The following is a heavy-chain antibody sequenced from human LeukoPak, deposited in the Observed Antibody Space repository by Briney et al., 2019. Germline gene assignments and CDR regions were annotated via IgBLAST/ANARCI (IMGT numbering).Heavy chain of an antibody. D-gene: IGHD3-22*01. Sequence: PGGSLRLSCAASGFTFSSYGMHWIRQAPGKGLEWVSYISSSGSTIYYADSVKGRFTISRDNAKNSLYLQMNSLRAEDTAVYYCARGPDYYDSSGQPGDYWGQGTLVTVSS. CDR1: GFTFSSYG. J-gene: IGHJ4*02. CDR3: ARGPDYYDSSGQPGDY. CDR2: ISSSGSTI. V-gene: IGHV3-48*04.